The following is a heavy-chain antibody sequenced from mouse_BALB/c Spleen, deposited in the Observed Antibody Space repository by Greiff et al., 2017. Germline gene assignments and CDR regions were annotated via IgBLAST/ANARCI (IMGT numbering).Heavy chain of an antibody. J-gene: IGHJ4*01. CDR3: ARDPDYYGSSHAMDY. CDR2: IWGDGST. Sequence: VQLQESGPGLVAPSQSLSITCTVSGFSLTGYGVNWVRQPPGKGLEWLGMIWGDGSTDYNSALKSRLSISKDNSKSQVFLKMNSLQTDDTARYYCARDPDYYGSSHAMDYWGQGTSVTVSS. CDR1: GFSLTGYG. V-gene: IGHV2-6-7*01. D-gene: IGHD1-1*01.